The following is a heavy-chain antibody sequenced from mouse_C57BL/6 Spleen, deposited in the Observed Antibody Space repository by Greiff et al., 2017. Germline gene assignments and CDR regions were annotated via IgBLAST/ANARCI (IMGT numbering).Heavy chain of an antibody. CDR3: SRCLYDDDEGAMDY. J-gene: IGHJ4*01. D-gene: IGHD2-4*01. V-gene: IGHV1-55*01. CDR1: GYTFTSYW. CDR2: IYPGSGST. Sequence: QVHLQQSGAELVKPGASVKLSCKASGYTFTSYWIPWVKQRPGQGLEWIGDIYPGSGSTNYNEKFKSKATLTVDTSSSTAYMQLSNLTSEDSAVYDCSRCLYDDDEGAMDYWGQGTSVTVSA.